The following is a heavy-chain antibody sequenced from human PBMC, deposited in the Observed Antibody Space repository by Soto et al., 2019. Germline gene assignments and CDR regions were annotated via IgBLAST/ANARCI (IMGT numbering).Heavy chain of an antibody. CDR3: ARHYSSGSRNWFDP. V-gene: IGHV4-39*01. CDR1: GGSINSSSYF. Sequence: SETLSLTCSVSGGSINSSSYFWGWVRQPPGKGLEWIGSIYYSGSTYYNPSLRSRVTISVDTSKNQFSLKLSSVTAADTAVFYCARHYSSGSRNWFDPWGQGTMVTVYS. CDR2: IYYSGST. J-gene: IGHJ5*02. D-gene: IGHD6-19*01.